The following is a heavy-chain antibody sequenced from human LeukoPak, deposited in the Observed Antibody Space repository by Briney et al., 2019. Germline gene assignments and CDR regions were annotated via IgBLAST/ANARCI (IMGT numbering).Heavy chain of an antibody. CDR3: ASHYDSSGYYWA. CDR1: GGTFSSYA. CDR2: IIPIFGTA. Sequence: TVKVSCKASGGTFSSYAISWVRQAPGQGLEWMGGIIPIFGTANYAQKFQGRVTITTDESTSTAYMELSSLRSEDTAVYYCASHYDSSGYYWAWGQGTLVTVSS. D-gene: IGHD3-22*01. V-gene: IGHV1-69*05. J-gene: IGHJ5*02.